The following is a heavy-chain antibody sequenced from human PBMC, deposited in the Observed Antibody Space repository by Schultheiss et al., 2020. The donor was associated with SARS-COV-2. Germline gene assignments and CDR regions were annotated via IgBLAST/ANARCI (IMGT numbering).Heavy chain of an antibody. CDR1: GGSISSGGYY. D-gene: IGHD3-22*01. Sequence: SQTLSLTCTVSGGSISSGGYYWSWIRQPPGKGLEWIGYIYYSGSTYYNPSLKSRVTISVVTSKNQFSLKLSSVTAADTAVYYCARGTRLYYYDSSGYDGNLCYYYGSDVWGLG. J-gene: IGHJ6*02. V-gene: IGHV4-30-4*07. CDR3: ARGTRLYYYDSSGYDGNLCYYYGSDV. CDR2: IYYSGST.